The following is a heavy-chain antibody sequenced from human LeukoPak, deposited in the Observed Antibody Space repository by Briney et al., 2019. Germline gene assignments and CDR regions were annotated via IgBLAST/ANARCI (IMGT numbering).Heavy chain of an antibody. CDR3: AKDGPYSTRRGMDV. CDR2: INSDGSST. D-gene: IGHD6-13*01. Sequence: GGSLRLSCAASGFTFSSFWMHWVRQAPGKGLVWVSRINSDGSSTTYADSVKGRFTISGDNAKNTLYLQINSLRGEDTAVYYCAKDGPYSTRRGMDVWGQGTTVTVSS. V-gene: IGHV3-74*01. J-gene: IGHJ6*02. CDR1: GFTFSSFW.